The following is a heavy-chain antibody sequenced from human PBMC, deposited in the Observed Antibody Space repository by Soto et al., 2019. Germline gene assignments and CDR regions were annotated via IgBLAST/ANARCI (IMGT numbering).Heavy chain of an antibody. CDR3: ARRKERSDPYYLDY. CDR1: GYTFATYD. Sequence: QVQLVQSGAEVKKPGASVKVSCKASGYTFATYDIAWVRQATGQGLEWMGWMNPNTGNTGYAQAFRGRVTMTRNTSITTAYMELSSLRSEDTAVYFCARRKERSDPYYLDYWGQGTLVTVSS. D-gene: IGHD6-25*01. J-gene: IGHJ4*02. CDR2: MNPNTGNT. V-gene: IGHV1-8*01.